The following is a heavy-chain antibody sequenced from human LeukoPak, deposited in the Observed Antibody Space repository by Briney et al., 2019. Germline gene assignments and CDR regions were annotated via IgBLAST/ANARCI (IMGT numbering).Heavy chain of an antibody. D-gene: IGHD3-10*01. CDR1: GFTFSTYA. V-gene: IGHV3-33*08. Sequence: GGSLRLSCVASGFTFSTYAIHWVRQAPGKGLEWVAVIWYDGSNKYYADSVKGRFTISRDNSKNTLYLQMNSLRAEDTAVYYCARGGYYFDYWGQGTLVTVSS. J-gene: IGHJ4*02. CDR3: ARGGYYFDY. CDR2: IWYDGSNK.